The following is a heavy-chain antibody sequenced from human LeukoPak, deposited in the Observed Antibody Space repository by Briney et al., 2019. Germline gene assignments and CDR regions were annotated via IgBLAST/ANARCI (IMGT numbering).Heavy chain of an antibody. CDR1: GFSFSNCW. D-gene: IGHD3-10*01. CDR2: IKQDGSEK. J-gene: IGHJ4*02. CDR3: AGVRDASGSYYPY. V-gene: IGHV3-7*04. Sequence: GGSLRLSCVASGFSFSNCWMGWVRQAPGKGLDWVANIKQDGSEKYYVDSVKGRFTISRDNAKNSLYLQMNSLSAEDTAVYYCAGVRDASGSYYPYWGQGTLVTVSS.